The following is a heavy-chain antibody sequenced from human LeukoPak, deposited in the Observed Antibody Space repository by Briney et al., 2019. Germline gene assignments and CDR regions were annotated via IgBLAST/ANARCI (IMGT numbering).Heavy chain of an antibody. V-gene: IGHV4-38-2*01. D-gene: IGHD6-13*01. CDR3: ASAPGAAAGTGAFDI. CDR2: IYHSGST. J-gene: IGHJ3*02. CDR1: GYSISSGYY. Sequence: TSETLSLTCAVSGYSISSGYYWGWIRPPPGKGLEWIGSIYHSGSTYYNPSLKSRVTISVDTSKNQFSLKLSSVTAADTAVYYCASAPGAAAGTGAFDIWGQGTMVTVSS.